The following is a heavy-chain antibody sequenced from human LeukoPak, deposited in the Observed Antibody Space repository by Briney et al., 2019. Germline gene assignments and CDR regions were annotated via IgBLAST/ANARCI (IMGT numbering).Heavy chain of an antibody. Sequence: SETLSLTCTVSGGSISSYYWSWIRQSPGKGLEWIGYIHYSGNTNYNPSLKSRVTISVDTSKTQFSLKLNSVTAADTAVYYCTRTPAPGGHYDYYGMDVWGQGTTVTVSS. J-gene: IGHJ6*02. CDR1: GGSISSYY. V-gene: IGHV4-59*01. CDR3: TRTPAPGGHYDYYGMDV. D-gene: IGHD3-10*01. CDR2: IHYSGNT.